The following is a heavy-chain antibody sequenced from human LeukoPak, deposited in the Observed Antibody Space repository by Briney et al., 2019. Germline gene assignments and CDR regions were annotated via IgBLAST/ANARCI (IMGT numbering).Heavy chain of an antibody. CDR1: GYTFTSYG. J-gene: IGHJ5*02. CDR2: ISAYNGNT. D-gene: IGHD3-9*01. Sequence: ASVKVSCKASGYTFTSYGISWVRQAPGQGLEWMGLISAYNGNTNYAQKLQGRVTMTTDTSTSTAYMELRSLRSDDTAVYYCARVEVLRYFDWSPNWFDPWGQGTLVTVSS. V-gene: IGHV1-18*01. CDR3: ARVEVLRYFDWSPNWFDP.